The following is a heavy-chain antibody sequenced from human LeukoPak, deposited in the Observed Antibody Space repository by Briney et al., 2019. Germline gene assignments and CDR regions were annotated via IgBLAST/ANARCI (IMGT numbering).Heavy chain of an antibody. J-gene: IGHJ4*02. CDR1: GFTFSSYG. CDR3: AKSLGSYGEIDY. Sequence: GGSLRLSCAASGFTFSSYGMHWVRQAPGKGLEWVAVISYDGSNKYYADSVKGRFTISRDNSKNTLYLQMNSLRAEDTAVYYCAKSLGSYGEIDYWGQGTLVTVSS. CDR2: ISYDGSNK. D-gene: IGHD1-26*01. V-gene: IGHV3-30*18.